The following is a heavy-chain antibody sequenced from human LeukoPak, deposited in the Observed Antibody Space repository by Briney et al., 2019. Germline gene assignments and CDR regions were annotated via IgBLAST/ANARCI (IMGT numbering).Heavy chain of an antibody. D-gene: IGHD4-17*01. CDR2: MNPNSGNT. Sequence: GASVKVSCKASGYTFTSYDINWVRQATGQGLEWMGWMNPNSGNTGYAQKFQGRVTMTRNTSISTAYMGLSSLRSEDTAVYYCARDLKGAYTVTYLFDYWGQGTLVTVSS. CDR3: ARDLKGAYTVTYLFDY. J-gene: IGHJ4*02. CDR1: GYTFTSYD. V-gene: IGHV1-8*01.